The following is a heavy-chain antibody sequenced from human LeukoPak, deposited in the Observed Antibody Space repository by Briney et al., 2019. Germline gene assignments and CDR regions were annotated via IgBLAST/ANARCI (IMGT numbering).Heavy chain of an antibody. CDR3: ARDSTNSFDY. J-gene: IGHJ4*02. CDR1: GFTFNTYS. V-gene: IGHV3-48*02. Sequence: PGGSLRLSCAASGFTFNTYSMNWVRQAPGKGLEWVSYISSSSSTIYYADSVKGRFTISRDNAKNSLYLQMNSLRDGDTAVYYCARDSTNSFDYWGQGALVTVSS. CDR2: ISSSSSTI.